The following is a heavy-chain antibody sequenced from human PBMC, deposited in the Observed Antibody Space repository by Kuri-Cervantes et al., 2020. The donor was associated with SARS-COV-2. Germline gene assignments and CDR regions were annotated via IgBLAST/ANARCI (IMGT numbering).Heavy chain of an antibody. CDR2: ISSSSSTI. D-gene: IGHD3-10*01. Sequence: GESLKISCAASGFTFSSYSMNWVRQAPGKGLEWVSYISSSSSTIYYADSVKGRFTISRDNAKNSLYLQMNSLRDEDTAVYYCARETYYYGSGSYYHPYYFDYWGQGTLVTVSS. CDR3: ARETYYYGSGSYYHPYYFDY. V-gene: IGHV3-48*02. J-gene: IGHJ4*02. CDR1: GFTFSSYS.